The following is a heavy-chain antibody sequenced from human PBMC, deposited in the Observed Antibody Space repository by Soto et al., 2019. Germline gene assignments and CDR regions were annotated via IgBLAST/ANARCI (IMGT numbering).Heavy chain of an antibody. CDR1: GYTFSTYG. D-gene: IGHD1-1*01. J-gene: IGHJ5*02. CDR3: ARDWKGAEGFDP. V-gene: IGHV1-18*01. Sequence: QVQLVQSGAEVKKPGASVKVSCKASGYTFSTYGFSWVRQAPGQGLAWMGWIGADNGDTNYAQNFQGRVTMTTDTSTTTSYMELRGLTSDDTAVYFCARDWKGAEGFDPWGQGTLVTVSS. CDR2: IGADNGDT.